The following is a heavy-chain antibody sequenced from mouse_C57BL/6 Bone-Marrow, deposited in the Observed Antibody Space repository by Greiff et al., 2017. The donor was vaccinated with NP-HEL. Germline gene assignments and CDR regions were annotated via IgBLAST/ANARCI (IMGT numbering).Heavy chain of an antibody. Sequence: QVQLQQPGPELVKPGASVKLSCKASGYTFTSYDINWVKQRPGQGLEWIGGIYPSDGSTKYNEKFKGKATLTVAKSSSTAYMELHSLTSDDSAVYFCARACYGSGCYFDVWGKGTTVTVSS. D-gene: IGHD1-1*01. J-gene: IGHJ1*03. CDR3: ARACYGSGCYFDV. CDR2: IYPSDGST. V-gene: IGHV1-85*01. CDR1: GYTFTSYD.